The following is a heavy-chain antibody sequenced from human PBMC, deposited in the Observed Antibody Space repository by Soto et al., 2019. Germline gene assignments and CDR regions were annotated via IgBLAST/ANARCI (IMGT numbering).Heavy chain of an antibody. Sequence: GGSLRLSCAASGFTFSSYAMSWVRQAPGKGLEWVSSISGSGGSTYYADSVKGRFIISRDNSKSTLYLQMNSLRAEDTAVYYCATGTFNFDSWGQGTLVTVSS. CDR2: ISGSGGST. CDR3: ATGTFNFDS. V-gene: IGHV3-23*01. J-gene: IGHJ4*02. CDR1: GFTFSSYA.